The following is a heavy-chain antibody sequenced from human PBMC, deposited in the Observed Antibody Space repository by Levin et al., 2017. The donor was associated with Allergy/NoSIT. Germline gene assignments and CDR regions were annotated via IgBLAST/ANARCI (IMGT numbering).Heavy chain of an antibody. J-gene: IGHJ3*02. D-gene: IGHD2-15*01. V-gene: IGHV3-13*04. Sequence: GGSLRLSCAASGFTFSSYDMHWVRQATGKGLEWVSAIGTAGDTYYPGSVKGRFTISRENAKNSLYLQMNSLRAGDTAVYYCARAVHYCSGGSCIPRDAFDIWGQGTMVTVSS. CDR1: GFTFSSYD. CDR2: IGTAGDT. CDR3: ARAVHYCSGGSCIPRDAFDI.